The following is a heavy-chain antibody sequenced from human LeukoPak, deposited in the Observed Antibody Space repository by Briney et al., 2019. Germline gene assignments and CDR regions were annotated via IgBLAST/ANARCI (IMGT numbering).Heavy chain of an antibody. V-gene: IGHV3-21*01. CDR3: AGVRNYSTYYYYYYYMDV. Sequence: GGSLRLSRAPSRFTFSSYSMNWVRQAASKGREWVSSISSSSSYIYYADTLQGGFTISRDNAKNSLYLQMNSLRAEDTAVYYCAGVRNYSTYYYYYYYMDVWGKGTTVTVSS. CDR2: ISSSSSYI. D-gene: IGHD5-24*01. CDR1: RFTFSSYS. J-gene: IGHJ6*03.